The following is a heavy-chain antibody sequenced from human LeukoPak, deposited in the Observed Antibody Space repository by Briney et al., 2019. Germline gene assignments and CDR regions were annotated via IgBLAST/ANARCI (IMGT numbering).Heavy chain of an antibody. D-gene: IGHD6-19*01. CDR2: IWYDGSNK. CDR3: VRNLAVAGTCFDS. CDR1: GFTFSSYG. J-gene: IGHJ4*02. V-gene: IGHV3-33*01. Sequence: PGGSLRLSCAASGFTFSSYGMHWVRQAPGKGLEWVAVIWYDGSNKYYADSVKGRFTISRDNSKNTLYLQMNSLRAEDTAVYYCVRNLAVAGTCFDSWGQGTLVTVSS.